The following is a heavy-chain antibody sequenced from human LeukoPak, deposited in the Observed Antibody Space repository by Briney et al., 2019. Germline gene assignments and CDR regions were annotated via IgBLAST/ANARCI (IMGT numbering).Heavy chain of an antibody. CDR3: ARAEDYSWRD. Sequence: GGSLRLSCAASGFTSSTCWMSWVRQAPGEGLEWVANIDGLGSQKYYGDSVKGRFTISRDNAKNSLYLQMNSPRADDTAVYYCARAEDYSWRDWGQGTLVTVSS. CDR1: GFTSSTCW. J-gene: IGHJ4*02. V-gene: IGHV3-7*05. D-gene: IGHD5-18*01. CDR2: IDGLGSQK.